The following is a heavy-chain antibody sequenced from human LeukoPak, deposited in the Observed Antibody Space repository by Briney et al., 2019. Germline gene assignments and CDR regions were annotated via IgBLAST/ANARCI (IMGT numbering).Heavy chain of an antibody. CDR3: AKDSATTVTSVDY. CDR2: IGYSGADT. D-gene: IGHD4-17*01. CDR1: GFTFSAYA. V-gene: IGHV3-23*01. J-gene: IGHJ4*02. Sequence: PGGSLRLSCAASGFTFSAYALSWVRQAPGKGLEWVSTIGYSGADTYYADSVKGRFTISRDNSKNTLCLQMNSLRAEDTAAYYCAKDSATTVTSVDYWGQGTLVTVSS.